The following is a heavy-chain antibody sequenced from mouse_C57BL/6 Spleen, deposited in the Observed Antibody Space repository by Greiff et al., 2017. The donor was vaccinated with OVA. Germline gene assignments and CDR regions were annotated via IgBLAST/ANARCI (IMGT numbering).Heavy chain of an antibody. CDR3: ARDAEDFDY. J-gene: IGHJ2*01. CDR2: ISYDGSN. V-gene: IGHV3-6*01. Sequence: DVKLQESGPGLVKPSQSLSLTCSVTGYSITSGYYWNWIRQFPGNKLEWMGYISYDGSNNYNPSLKNRISITRDTSKNQFFLKLNSVTTEDTATYYCARDAEDFDYWGQGTTLTVSS. CDR1: GYSITSGYY.